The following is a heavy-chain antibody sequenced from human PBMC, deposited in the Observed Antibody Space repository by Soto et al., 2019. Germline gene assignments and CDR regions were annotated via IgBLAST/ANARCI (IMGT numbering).Heavy chain of an antibody. D-gene: IGHD5-18*01. CDR3: ARVLRIQLWLPDHGMDV. J-gene: IGHJ6*02. V-gene: IGHV3-48*03. CDR1: GFTFSSYE. CDR2: ISSSGSTI. Sequence: GWSLRLSCAASGFTFSSYEMNWVRQAPGKGLEWVSYISSSGSTIYYADSVKGRFTISRDNAKNSLYLQMNSLRAEDTAVYYCARVLRIQLWLPDHGMDVWGQGTTVTVSS.